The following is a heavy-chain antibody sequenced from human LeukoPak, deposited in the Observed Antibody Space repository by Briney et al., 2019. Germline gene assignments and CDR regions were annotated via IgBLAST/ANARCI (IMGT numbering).Heavy chain of an antibody. D-gene: IGHD3-10*01. CDR1: GFTFDDYA. V-gene: IGHV3-43*02. CDR3: AKVYYGSGSYDNFDY. CDR2: ISGDGGST. J-gene: IGHJ4*02. Sequence: GGSLRLSCAASGFTFDDYAMHWVRQAPGKGLEWVSLISGDGGSTYYADSVKGRFTISRDNSKNSLYLQMNSLRTEDTALYYCAKVYYGSGSYDNFDYWGQGTLVTVSS.